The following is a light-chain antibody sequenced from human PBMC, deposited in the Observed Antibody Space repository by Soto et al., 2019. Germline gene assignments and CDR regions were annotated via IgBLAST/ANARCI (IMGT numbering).Light chain of an antibody. CDR1: SSDIGAYIH. V-gene: IGLV2-14*03. CDR3: TYYTTSGTYV. CDR2: DVS. Sequence: QSALTQPASVSGSPGQSIAVSCSGTSSDIGAYIHVSWYQQHPGKAPKLMIYDVSNRPSGVSDRFSGSKSGNTASLTISGLQAEDEADYYCTYYTTSGTYVFGAGTKVTVL. J-gene: IGLJ1*01.